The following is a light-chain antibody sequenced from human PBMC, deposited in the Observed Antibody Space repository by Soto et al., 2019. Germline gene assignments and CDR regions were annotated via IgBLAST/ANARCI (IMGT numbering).Light chain of an antibody. CDR1: NSNIGAGFA. CDR2: EVS. CDR3: SSYAATNNYV. Sequence: QSVLTQPPSVSGAPGQRVTISCTGSNSNIGAGFAVHWYQQLPGTAPQLIIYEVSKRPSGVPDRFSGSKSGNTASLTVAGLQAEDEADYYCSSYAATNNYVFGSGTKLTVL. V-gene: IGLV1-40*01. J-gene: IGLJ1*01.